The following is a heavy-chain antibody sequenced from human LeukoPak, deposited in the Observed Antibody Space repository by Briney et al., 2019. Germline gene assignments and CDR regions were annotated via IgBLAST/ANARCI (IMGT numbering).Heavy chain of an antibody. Sequence: GGSLRLSCAASGFTFSSYEMNWVRQAPGKGLEWVSYISSSGSTIYYADSVKGRFTISRDNAKNSLYLQMNSLRAEDTAVYYCARDQRATVVTLGGWFDPWGQGTLVTVSS. CDR1: GFTFSSYE. CDR2: ISSSGSTI. J-gene: IGHJ5*02. CDR3: ARDQRATVVTLGGWFDP. D-gene: IGHD4-23*01. V-gene: IGHV3-48*03.